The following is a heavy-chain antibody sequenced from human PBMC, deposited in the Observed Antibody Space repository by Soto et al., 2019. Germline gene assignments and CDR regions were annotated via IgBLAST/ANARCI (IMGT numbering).Heavy chain of an antibody. CDR3: AREGVIQRVGSYYFGLYG. D-gene: IGHD1-1*01. CDR1: VYTFTTSY. CDR2: MNPSGGST. Sequence: ASVKVSCKASVYTFTTSYIHWLRQAHGQGLEWMGVMNPSGGSTTYAQKFQGRVTMTRDTSTSTVYMDLSSLRSEDTAVYYCAREGVIQRVGSYYFGLYGPSQRTSVTVSS. J-gene: IGHJ6*02. V-gene: IGHV1-46*01.